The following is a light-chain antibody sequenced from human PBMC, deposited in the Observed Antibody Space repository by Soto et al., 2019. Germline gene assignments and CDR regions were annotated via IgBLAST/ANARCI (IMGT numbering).Light chain of an antibody. V-gene: IGKV1-39*01. CDR1: QSISSY. J-gene: IGKJ2*01. CDR3: QQSYSTPYT. CDR2: AAS. Sequence: DIPMPQSPSSLSASVGDRVTITCRASQSISSYLNWYQQKPGKAPKLLIYAASSLQSGVPSRFSGSGSGTDFTLTISSPQPEDFATYYCQQSYSTPYTFGQGTKLEIK.